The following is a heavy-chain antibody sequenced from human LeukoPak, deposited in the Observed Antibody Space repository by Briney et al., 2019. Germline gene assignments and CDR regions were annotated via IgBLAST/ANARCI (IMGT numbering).Heavy chain of an antibody. CDR1: GGSISSGGYY. D-gene: IGHD2-15*01. V-gene: IGHV4-31*03. CDR3: AKDRAGYCSGGSCYTTFDP. Sequence: KSSETLSLTCTVSGGSISSGGYYWTWIRQHPGKGLEWIGYIYYSGSTYYNPSFKSRVTISVDTSKNQFSLMLSSVTAADTALYYCAKDRAGYCSGGSCYTTFDPWGQGTLVTVSS. J-gene: IGHJ5*02. CDR2: IYYSGST.